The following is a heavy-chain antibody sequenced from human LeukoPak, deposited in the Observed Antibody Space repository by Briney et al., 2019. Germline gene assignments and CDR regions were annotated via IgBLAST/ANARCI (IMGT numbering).Heavy chain of an antibody. CDR2: IKQDGSEK. V-gene: IGHV3-7*01. Sequence: PGGSLRLSCAASKFTFSNYRMSWVRQAPGKGLEWVANIKQDGSEKYYVDSVKGRFTISRDNAKNPLYLEMNSLRVEDTAVYYCAREAGTSDYWGQGTLVTVSS. CDR1: KFTFSNYR. D-gene: IGHD1/OR15-1a*01. J-gene: IGHJ4*02. CDR3: AREAGTSDY.